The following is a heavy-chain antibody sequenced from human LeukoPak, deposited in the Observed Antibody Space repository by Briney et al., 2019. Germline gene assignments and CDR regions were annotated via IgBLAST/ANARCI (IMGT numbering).Heavy chain of an antibody. Sequence: GDSLKISCKASGYSFTTYWIGWVRQLPGEGLEWMGVIFPDDSDTRYSPSFQGQVTISADKAITTAYLQWTSLKASYSASYSFGRPRGDSGTINWLDPWGQGTLVTVSS. CDR1: GYSFTTYW. CDR2: IFPDDSDT. J-gene: IGHJ5*02. D-gene: IGHD3-10*01. CDR3: GRPRGDSGTINWLDP. V-gene: IGHV5-51*01.